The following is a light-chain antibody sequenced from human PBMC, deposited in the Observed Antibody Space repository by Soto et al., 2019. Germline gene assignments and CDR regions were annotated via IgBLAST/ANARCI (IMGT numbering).Light chain of an antibody. Sequence: IPITQSPSTLSATVGDRVTITCRASQSISSWLAWYQQKPGKAPKLLIYKASSLESGVPSRFSGSGSGTEFTLTISSLQPDDFATYYCQQYNSYSRTFAQGTKVDI. CDR3: QQYNSYSRT. CDR1: QSISSW. CDR2: KAS. J-gene: IGKJ1*01. V-gene: IGKV1-5*03.